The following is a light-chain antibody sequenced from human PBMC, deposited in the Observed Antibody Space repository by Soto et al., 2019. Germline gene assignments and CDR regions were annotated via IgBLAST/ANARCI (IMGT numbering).Light chain of an antibody. CDR3: QQYGSSPPT. V-gene: IGKV3-20*01. J-gene: IGKJ1*01. Sequence: EIVMTQSPATLSVSPGERATLSVGASQSVSSYLAWYQQKPGQAPRLLIYGASSRATGIPDRFSGSGSGTDFTLTISRLEPEDFAVFYCQQYGSSPPTFGQGTKVDI. CDR1: QSVSSY. CDR2: GAS.